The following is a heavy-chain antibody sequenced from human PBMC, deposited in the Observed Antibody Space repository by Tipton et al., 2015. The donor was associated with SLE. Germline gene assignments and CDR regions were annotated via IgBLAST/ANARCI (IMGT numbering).Heavy chain of an antibody. CDR3: AKDLGGQWLSQIFDY. V-gene: IGHV3-33*06. CDR2: IWYDGSNQ. CDR1: GFTFSSYG. Sequence: SLRLSCAASGFTFSSYGMHWVRQAPGKGPEWVALIWYDGSNQFYADSVKGRFTISRDISKNSLYLHMNSLKAEDTAVYYCAKDLGGQWLSQIFDYWGQGTLVTVSS. J-gene: IGHJ4*02. D-gene: IGHD3-22*01.